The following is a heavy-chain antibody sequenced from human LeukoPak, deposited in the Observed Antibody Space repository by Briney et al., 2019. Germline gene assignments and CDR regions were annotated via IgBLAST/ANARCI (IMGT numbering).Heavy chain of an antibody. J-gene: IGHJ3*02. CDR2: INSDGSST. CDR1: GFTFSSYW. D-gene: IGHD4-17*01. V-gene: IGHV3-74*01. CDR3: ARGAVTTWDAFDI. Sequence: GGSLRLSCAASGFTFSSYWMHWVRQAPGKGLVWVSRINSDGSSTSYADSVKGRFTISRDNAKNTLYLQMNSLRAEDTAVYYCARGAVTTWDAFDIWGQGTMVTVSS.